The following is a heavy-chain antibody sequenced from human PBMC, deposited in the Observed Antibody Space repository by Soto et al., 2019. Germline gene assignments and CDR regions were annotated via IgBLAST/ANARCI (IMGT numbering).Heavy chain of an antibody. J-gene: IGHJ3*02. CDR2: ISDSGGST. Sequence: GGSLRLSCAASGFTFSSYAMSWVRQAPGKGLEWVAVISDSGGSTYYADSVKGRFTISRDNSKNTLYLQMNSLRAEDTAVYYCAKLFGSSGPTGAFDIWGQGTMVTVSS. V-gene: IGHV3-23*01. CDR3: AKLFGSSGPTGAFDI. CDR1: GFTFSSYA. D-gene: IGHD3-22*01.